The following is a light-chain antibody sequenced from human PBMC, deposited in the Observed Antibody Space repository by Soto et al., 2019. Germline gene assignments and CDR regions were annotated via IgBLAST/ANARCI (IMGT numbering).Light chain of an antibody. J-gene: IGKJ2*01. CDR2: GAS. CDR1: QAIRND. Sequence: AIQMTQSPSSLSASVGDRVTITCRASQAIRNDLGWYQQKPGKAPNLLIFGASNLQAGVPVRFSASGSGTNFTLTISNLQPEDFATYYCQQSYTSPRAFGQGTKLEIK. CDR3: QQSYTSPRA. V-gene: IGKV1-6*01.